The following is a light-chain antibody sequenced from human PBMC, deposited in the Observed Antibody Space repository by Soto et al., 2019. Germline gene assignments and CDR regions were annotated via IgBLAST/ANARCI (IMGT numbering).Light chain of an antibody. V-gene: IGKV3-11*01. Sequence: EVVLTQSPATLSLSPGERATLSCRASQSISNSLAWYQQKPGQAPRLLIYEASNRATGIPDRFSGTGSGTDFTLTISSLEPEDFAVYYGQQRYNWPPCTFGQGTKLEIK. CDR2: EAS. J-gene: IGKJ2*02. CDR3: QQRYNWPPCT. CDR1: QSISNS.